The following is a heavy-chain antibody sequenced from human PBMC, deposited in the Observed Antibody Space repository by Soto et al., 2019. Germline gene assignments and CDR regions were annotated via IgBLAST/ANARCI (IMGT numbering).Heavy chain of an antibody. V-gene: IGHV3-7*03. CDR1: GFTFGADW. Sequence: EVQLVESGGGLVQPGESLRLSCAGSGFTFGADWMTWVRQAPGKGLEWVANINRAGDDRYYMDSVKGRFTISRDNARNSLYLHMNSLRVEDTAVYYCTRDLDTRGSAPISEFWGQGTLVTVSS. CDR3: TRDLDTRGSAPISEF. J-gene: IGHJ4*02. D-gene: IGHD3-22*01. CDR2: INRAGDDR.